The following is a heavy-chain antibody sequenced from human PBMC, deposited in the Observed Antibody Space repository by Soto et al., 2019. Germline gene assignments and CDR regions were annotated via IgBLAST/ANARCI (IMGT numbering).Heavy chain of an antibody. Sequence: GESLKLSCKGSGYSFTSYWISWVRQMLGKGLEWMGRIDPSDSYTNYSPSFQGHVTISADKSISTAYLQWSSLKASDTAMYYCARCGAGDYLYYYYGMDVWGQGTTVTVSS. CDR2: IDPSDSYT. CDR3: ARCGAGDYLYYYYGMDV. CDR1: GYSFTSYW. J-gene: IGHJ6*02. V-gene: IGHV5-10-1*01. D-gene: IGHD4-17*01.